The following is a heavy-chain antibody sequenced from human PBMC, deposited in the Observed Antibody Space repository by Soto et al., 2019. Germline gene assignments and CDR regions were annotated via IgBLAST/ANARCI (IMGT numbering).Heavy chain of an antibody. CDR1: GGSISSYY. Sequence: QVQLQESGPGLVKPSETLSLTCTVSGGSISSYYWSWIRQPPGKGLEWIGYIYYSGSTNYNPSLKSRVTISVDTSKNQFSLKLSSVTAADTAVYYCARLSSSHYFYYYYGMDVWSQGTTVTVSS. V-gene: IGHV4-59*01. CDR2: IYYSGST. D-gene: IGHD6-6*01. CDR3: ARLSSSHYFYYYYGMDV. J-gene: IGHJ6*02.